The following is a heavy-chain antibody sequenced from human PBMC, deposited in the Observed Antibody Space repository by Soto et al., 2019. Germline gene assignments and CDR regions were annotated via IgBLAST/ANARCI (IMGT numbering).Heavy chain of an antibody. Sequence: GGSLRLSCAASGFTFSRHAINWVRQAPGKGLEWVSDISGSGGTTSYADSGKGRFTISRDNSKNMLYLQMNSLSADDTAVYYCAKALEYSSSPLDYWGQGTLVTVSS. CDR3: AKALEYSSSPLDY. J-gene: IGHJ4*02. CDR1: GFTFSRHA. D-gene: IGHD3-22*01. V-gene: IGHV3-23*01. CDR2: ISGSGGTT.